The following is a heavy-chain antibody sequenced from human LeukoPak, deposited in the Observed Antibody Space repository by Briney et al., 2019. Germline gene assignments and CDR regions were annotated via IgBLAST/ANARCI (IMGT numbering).Heavy chain of an antibody. CDR3: ARAQYYFDGSGYFSGGWFDP. CDR1: DASISSGYYY. D-gene: IGHD3-22*01. Sequence: SETLSLTCSVSDASISSGYYYWNWIRQPAGRGLEWIGRIYSSGRTNYIPSLKSRVTISVDTSKNQFSLRLSSVTAADTAVYYCARAQYYFDGSGYFSGGWFDPWGQGTLVTVSS. V-gene: IGHV4-61*02. CDR2: IYSSGRT. J-gene: IGHJ5*02.